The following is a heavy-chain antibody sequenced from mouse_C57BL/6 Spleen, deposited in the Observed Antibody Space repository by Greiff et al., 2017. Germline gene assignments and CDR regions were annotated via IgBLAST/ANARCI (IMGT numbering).Heavy chain of an antibody. Sequence: QVQLQQPGAELVKPGASVKMSCKASGYTFTSYWITWVKQRPGQGLEWIGDIYPGSGSTNYNEKFKSKATLTVDTSSSTAYMQLSSLTSEDSAVYYCARRAYYSNYDGLAYWGQGTLVTVSA. CDR1: GYTFTSYW. V-gene: IGHV1-55*01. CDR2: IYPGSGST. CDR3: ARRAYYSNYDGLAY. J-gene: IGHJ3*01. D-gene: IGHD2-5*01.